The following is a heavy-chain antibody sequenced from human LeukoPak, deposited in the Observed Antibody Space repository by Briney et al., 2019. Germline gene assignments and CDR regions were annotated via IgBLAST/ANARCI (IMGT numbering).Heavy chain of an antibody. CDR3: ATHSDWRFDF. J-gene: IGHJ4*02. V-gene: IGHV3-7*01. Sequence: GGSLRLSCTDSGFSFSMYWMSWVRQAPGKGLEWLASIKPDGSAAIYVDSMKGRFTISRDNAKNSLYLQMNSLTVEDTAVYYCATHSDWRFDFWGQGTLVTVSS. CDR2: IKPDGSAA. D-gene: IGHD6-19*01. CDR1: GFSFSMYW.